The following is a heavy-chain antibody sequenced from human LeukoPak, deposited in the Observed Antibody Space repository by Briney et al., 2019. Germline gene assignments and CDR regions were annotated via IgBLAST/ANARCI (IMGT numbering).Heavy chain of an antibody. CDR3: ATVDGSYYFRRDAFDI. V-gene: IGHV1-24*01. Sequence: GASVKVSCKASGYTFTSYGISWVRQAPGQGLEWMGGFDPEDGETIYAQKFQGRVTMTEDTSTDTAYMELSSLRSEDTAVYYCATVDGSYYFRRDAFDIWGQGTMVTVSS. J-gene: IGHJ3*02. CDR1: GYTFTSYG. D-gene: IGHD1-26*01. CDR2: FDPEDGET.